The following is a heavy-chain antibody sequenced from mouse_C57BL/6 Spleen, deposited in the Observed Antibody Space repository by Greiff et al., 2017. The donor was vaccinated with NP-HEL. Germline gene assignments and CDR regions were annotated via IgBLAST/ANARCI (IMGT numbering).Heavy chain of an antibody. CDR2: INPNNGGT. D-gene: IGHD1-1*01. J-gene: IGHJ1*03. V-gene: IGHV1-18*01. CDR3: ARRDYGSSFYWYFDV. Sequence: VQLQQSGPELVKPGASVKIPCKASGYTFTDYNMDWVKQSHGKSLEWIGDINPNNGGTIYNQKFKGKATLTVDKSSSTAYMRLRSLTSEDTAVYYCARRDYGSSFYWYFDVWGTGTTVTVSS. CDR1: GYTFTDYN.